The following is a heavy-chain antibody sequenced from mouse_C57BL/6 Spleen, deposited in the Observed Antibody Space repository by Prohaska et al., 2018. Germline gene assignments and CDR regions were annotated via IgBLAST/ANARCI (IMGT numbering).Heavy chain of an antibody. CDR3: APYDYHSMDY. V-gene: IGHV1-22*01. J-gene: IGHJ4*01. CDR1: TDYN. CDR2: INPNNGGT. Sequence: TDYNMPWVKQSHGKSLEWIGYINPNNGGTSYNQKFKGKATLTVNKSSSTAYMELRSLTSEDSAVYYCAPYDYHSMDYWGQGTSVTVSS. D-gene: IGHD2-4*01.